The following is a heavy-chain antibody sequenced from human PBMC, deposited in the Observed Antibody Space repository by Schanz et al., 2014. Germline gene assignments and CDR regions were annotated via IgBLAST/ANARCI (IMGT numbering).Heavy chain of an antibody. D-gene: IGHD1-26*01. J-gene: IGHJ4*02. V-gene: IGHV1-46*01. CDR1: GYTFSSYG. CDR3: ARGFLASGGKTFDC. Sequence: QVQLVQSGAEVKKPGASVKVSCKASGYTFSSYGISWVRQAPGQGPEWMGIIHPSGGSTNYAQQFLGRLTMTRDTSTNTVYMNLSSLTSADTAVYYCARGFLASGGKTFDCWGQGTLVTVSS. CDR2: IHPSGGST.